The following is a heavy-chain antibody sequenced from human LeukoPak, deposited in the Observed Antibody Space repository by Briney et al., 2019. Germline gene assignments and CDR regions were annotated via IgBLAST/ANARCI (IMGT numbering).Heavy chain of an antibody. J-gene: IGHJ4*02. D-gene: IGHD4-23*01. Sequence: GGSLRLSCAASGFTFSSYAMSWVRQAPGKGLEWVSTISGSGSSTDYAVSVKGRFTISRDKSKNTLYLQMNSLRPEDTAVYYCASSGRGLRWGGIEYWGQGTLVTVS. CDR3: ASSGRGLRWGGIEY. CDR2: ISGSGSST. V-gene: IGHV3-23*01. CDR1: GFTFSSYA.